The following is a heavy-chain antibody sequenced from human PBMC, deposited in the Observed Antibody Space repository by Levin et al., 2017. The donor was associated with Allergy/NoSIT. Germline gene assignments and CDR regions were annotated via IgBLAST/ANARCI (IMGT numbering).Heavy chain of an antibody. CDR2: INSDGSST. J-gene: IGHJ3*02. Sequence: SCEASGFTFSDYWMHWVRQAPGKGLVWVSRINSDGSSTAYADSVKGRFTISRDNAKNTLYLQMNSLRAGDTAVYYCAGEPRSAFDIWGQGTMVTVSS. D-gene: IGHD6-13*01. CDR3: AGEPRSAFDI. CDR1: GFTFSDYW. V-gene: IGHV3-74*01.